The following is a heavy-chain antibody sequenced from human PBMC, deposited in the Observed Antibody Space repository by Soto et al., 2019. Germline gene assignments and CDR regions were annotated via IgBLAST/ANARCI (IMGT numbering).Heavy chain of an antibody. V-gene: IGHV3-30-3*01. J-gene: IGHJ4*02. D-gene: IGHD3-22*01. CDR3: ARDREYYDSSGSFDY. Sequence: GGSLRLSCAASGFTFSSYAMHWVRQAPGKGLEWVAVISYDGSNKYYADSVKGRFTISRDNSKNTLYLQMNSLRAEDTSLYYCARDREYYDSSGSFDYWGQGTLVTVSS. CDR2: ISYDGSNK. CDR1: GFTFSSYA.